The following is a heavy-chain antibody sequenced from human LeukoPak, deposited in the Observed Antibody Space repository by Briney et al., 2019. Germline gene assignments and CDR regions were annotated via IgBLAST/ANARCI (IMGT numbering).Heavy chain of an antibody. CDR1: GGSISSYY. V-gene: IGHV4-59*12. Sequence: SETLSLTCTVSGGSISSYYWSWIRQPPGKGLEWIGYIYYSGSTYYNPSLKSRVTISVDTSKNQFSLKLSSVTAADTAVYYCARGTPLWYWGQGTLVTVSS. J-gene: IGHJ4*02. CDR2: IYYSGST. D-gene: IGHD2-15*01. CDR3: ARGTPLWY.